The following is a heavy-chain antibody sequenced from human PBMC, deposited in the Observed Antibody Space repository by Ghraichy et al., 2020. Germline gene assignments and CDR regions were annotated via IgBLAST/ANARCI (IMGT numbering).Heavy chain of an antibody. CDR3: ASLPTPDGYNRKMIDY. J-gene: IGHJ4*02. D-gene: IGHD5-24*01. V-gene: IGHV3-74*01. CDR1: GFTFSSYW. CDR2: INSDGSST. Sequence: LSLTCAASGFTFSSYWMHWVRQAPGKGLVWVSRINSDGSSTSYADSVKGRFTISRDNAKNTLYLQMNSLRAEDTAVYYCASLPTPDGYNRKMIDYWGQGTLVTVSS.